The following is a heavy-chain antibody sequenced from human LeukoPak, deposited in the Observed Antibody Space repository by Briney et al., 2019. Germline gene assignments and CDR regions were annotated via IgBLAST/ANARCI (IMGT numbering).Heavy chain of an antibody. V-gene: IGHV1-18*01. J-gene: IGHJ5*02. Sequence: ASVTVSCKASGYIFSSFGITWVRQAPGQGLEWMGWISAYNGNANYPEKLQGRVTMTTDTSTKTAYMELRSLRSDDTAVYYCARYRLSDSPINWFDPWGQGTLVTVSS. CDR2: ISAYNGNA. D-gene: IGHD3-22*01. CDR3: ARYRLSDSPINWFDP. CDR1: GYIFSSFG.